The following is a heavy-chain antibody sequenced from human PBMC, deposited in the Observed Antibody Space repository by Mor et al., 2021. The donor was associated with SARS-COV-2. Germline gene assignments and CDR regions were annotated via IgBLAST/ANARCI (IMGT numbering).Heavy chain of an antibody. Sequence: RVTISVDTSKNQFSLKLSSVTAADTAVYYCARERPYYYDSFPYYYYGMDVWGQGTTVTVSS. D-gene: IGHD3-22*01. V-gene: IGHV4-34*01. J-gene: IGHJ6*02. CDR3: ARERPYYYDSFPYYYYGMDV.